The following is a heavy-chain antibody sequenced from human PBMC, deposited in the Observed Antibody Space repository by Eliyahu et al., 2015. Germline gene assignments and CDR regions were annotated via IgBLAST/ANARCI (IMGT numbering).Heavy chain of an antibody. CDR3: ATEVRQNGFDY. CDR1: GXTFXSYW. CDR2: LNSDGSST. D-gene: IGHD4/OR15-4a*01. Sequence: EVQLVESGGGLVXPGGSXRLSCAASGXTFXSYWMHWVRQAPGKGLVWVSRLNSDGSSTNYADSVKGRFTISRDNAKNTLYLQMNSLRAEDTAVYYCATEVRQNGFDYWGQGTLVTVSS. V-gene: IGHV3-74*01. J-gene: IGHJ4*02.